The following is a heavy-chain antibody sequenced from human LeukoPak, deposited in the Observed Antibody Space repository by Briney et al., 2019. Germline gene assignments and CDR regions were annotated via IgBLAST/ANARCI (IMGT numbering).Heavy chain of an antibody. Sequence: GGSLRLSCAASGFTFNNYVIHWVRQAPGKGLEWLAVISYDGTNKYYADSVKGRFTISRDHSQSTVDLQTNTLRGADTAAYYCVRSPTYYNMDVWGKGTTVTVSS. CDR2: ISYDGTNK. J-gene: IGHJ6*03. V-gene: IGHV3-30*03. CDR3: VRSPTYYNMDV. CDR1: GFTFNNYV.